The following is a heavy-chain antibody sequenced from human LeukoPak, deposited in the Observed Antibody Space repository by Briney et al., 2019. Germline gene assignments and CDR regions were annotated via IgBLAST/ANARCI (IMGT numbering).Heavy chain of an antibody. CDR2: IYTSGST. J-gene: IGHJ4*02. CDR1: GGSISIYY. Sequence: SETLSLTCTVSGGSISIYYWSWIRQPAGKGLEWIGRIYTSGSTNYNPSLMSRVTMSVDTSKNQFSLKLSSVTAADTAVYYCARETRGYSYGPFDYWGQGTLVTVSS. V-gene: IGHV4-4*07. D-gene: IGHD5-18*01. CDR3: ARETRGYSYGPFDY.